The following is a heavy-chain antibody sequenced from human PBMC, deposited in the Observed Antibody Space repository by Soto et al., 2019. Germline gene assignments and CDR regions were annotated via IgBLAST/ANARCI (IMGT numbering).Heavy chain of an antibody. CDR1: GFTFSDYY. V-gene: IGHV3-11*01. D-gene: IGHD4-17*01. J-gene: IGHJ4*02. CDR3: GRDGTEYYGEYYDY. Sequence: QVQLVESGGGLVKPGGSLRLSCATSGFTFSDYYMSWIRQAPGKGLEWVSYIGTRGNTKYYADSVRGRFTISRDNAKNSLYLQMNSLRADDTAVYYCGRDGTEYYGEYYDYWGQGIPVTVSS. CDR2: IGTRGNTK.